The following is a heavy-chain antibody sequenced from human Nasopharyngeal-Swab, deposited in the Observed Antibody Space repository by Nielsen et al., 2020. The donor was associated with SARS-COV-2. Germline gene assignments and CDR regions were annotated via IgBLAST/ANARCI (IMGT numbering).Heavy chain of an antibody. Sequence: SETLSLTCAVYGGSFSGYYWSWIRQPPGKGLEWIGEINHSGSTNYNPSLKSRVTISVDTSTNQFSLKLSSVTAADTAVYYCASNTYYYGSGSDFPWFDPWGQGTLVTVSS. CDR2: INHSGST. CDR3: ASNTYYYGSGSDFPWFDP. V-gene: IGHV4-34*01. CDR1: GGSFSGYY. D-gene: IGHD3-10*01. J-gene: IGHJ5*02.